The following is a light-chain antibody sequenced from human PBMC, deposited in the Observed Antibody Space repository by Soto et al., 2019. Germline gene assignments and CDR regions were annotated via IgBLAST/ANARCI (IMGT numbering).Light chain of an antibody. Sequence: DIQLTQSPSFLSASVGDRVTITCRATQGIRTYLAWYQQKPGKAPKLLIYTASTLQSGVPSRFSGSGSGTEFTLTISSLQAEDFASYYCQQLKSFPLTFGGGTKVEIK. J-gene: IGKJ4*01. CDR2: TAS. CDR3: QQLKSFPLT. V-gene: IGKV1-9*01. CDR1: QGIRTY.